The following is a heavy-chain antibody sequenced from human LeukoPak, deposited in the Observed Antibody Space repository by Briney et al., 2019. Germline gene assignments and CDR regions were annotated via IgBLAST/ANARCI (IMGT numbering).Heavy chain of an antibody. CDR1: GFTFSSYG. CDR3: AKDLSYDTSGYYPYFDY. CDR2: ISGSGGST. J-gene: IGHJ4*02. Sequence: GGSLRLSCAASGFTFSSYGMSWVRQAPGKGLEWVSAISGSGGSTYYADSVKGRFTISRDNSKNTLYLQMNSLRAEDTAVYYCAKDLSYDTSGYYPYFDYWGQGTLVAVSS. V-gene: IGHV3-23*01. D-gene: IGHD3-22*01.